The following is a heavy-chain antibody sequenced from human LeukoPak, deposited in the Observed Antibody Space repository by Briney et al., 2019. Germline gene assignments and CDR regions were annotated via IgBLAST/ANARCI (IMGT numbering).Heavy chain of an antibody. D-gene: IGHD6-13*01. CDR3: ARLRSSSWFDY. Sequence: GGSLRLSCSASGFIFSNYWMTWVRQAPGKGLEWVSSINSDSNYIYYAASMKGRFTISRDNALNSLHLQMNSLRAEDTAVYYCARLRSSSWFDYWGQGTLVTVSS. V-gene: IGHV3-21*01. J-gene: IGHJ5*01. CDR2: INSDSNYI. CDR1: GFIFSNYW.